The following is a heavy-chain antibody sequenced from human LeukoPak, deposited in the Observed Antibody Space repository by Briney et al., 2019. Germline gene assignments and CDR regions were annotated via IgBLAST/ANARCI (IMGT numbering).Heavy chain of an antibody. J-gene: IGHJ4*02. D-gene: IGHD3-16*01. CDR3: AADLSNPRMGASYLDS. CDR2: IRSKAYGGAT. CDR1: GFIFGDYA. V-gene: IGHV3-49*03. Sequence: GALRLSCPASGFIFGDYAMSWFRQAPGKGLEWVGFIRSKAYGGATEYAASVKGRFTISRDDSKNIAYLQMNSLKTEDTAVYYCAADLSNPRMGASYLDSWGQGTLVTVSS.